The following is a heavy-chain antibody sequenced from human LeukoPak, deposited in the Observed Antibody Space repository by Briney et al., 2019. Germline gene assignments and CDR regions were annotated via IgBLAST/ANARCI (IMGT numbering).Heavy chain of an antibody. J-gene: IGHJ4*02. CDR3: ARDSSGEYYFDY. Sequence: GASVNVSCKASGYTFTSYAMHWVRQAPGQRLEWMGWINAGNGNTKYSQKFQGRVTITRDTSASTAYMELSSLRSEDTAVYYCARDSSGEYYFDYWGQGTLVTVSS. CDR2: INAGNGNT. CDR1: GYTFTSYA. D-gene: IGHD6-6*01. V-gene: IGHV1-3*01.